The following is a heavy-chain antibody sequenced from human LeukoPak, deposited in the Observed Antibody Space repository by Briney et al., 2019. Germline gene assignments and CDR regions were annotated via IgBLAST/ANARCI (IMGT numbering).Heavy chain of an antibody. J-gene: IGHJ6*02. CDR2: MNPNSGNT. D-gene: IGHD4-17*01. Sequence: ASVKVSCKASGYTFTSYDINWVRQATGQGLEWMGWMNPNSGNTGYAQKFQGRVTMTRNTSISTAYMELSSLRSEDTAVYYCARDYGDYSRYYYGMDVWGQGTTVTVSS. CDR3: ARDYGDYSRYYYGMDV. V-gene: IGHV1-8*01. CDR1: GYTFTSYD.